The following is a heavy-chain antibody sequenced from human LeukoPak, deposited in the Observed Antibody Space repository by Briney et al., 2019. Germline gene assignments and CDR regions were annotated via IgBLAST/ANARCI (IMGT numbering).Heavy chain of an antibody. Sequence: SETLSLTCTVSGGSISSSSYYWGWIRQPPGKGLEWIGSIYYSGSTYYNPSLKSRVTISVDTSKNQFSLKLSSVTAADTAVYYCASPAYDFWGGYPHLALDYWGQGTLVTVSS. J-gene: IGHJ4*02. CDR1: GGSISSSSYY. V-gene: IGHV4-39*01. CDR2: IYYSGST. D-gene: IGHD3-3*01. CDR3: ASPAYDFWGGYPHLALDY.